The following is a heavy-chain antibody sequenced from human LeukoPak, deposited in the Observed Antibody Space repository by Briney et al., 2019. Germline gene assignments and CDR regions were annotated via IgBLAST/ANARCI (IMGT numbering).Heavy chain of an antibody. Sequence: SETLSLTCTVSGGSISSSNFYWGWIRQPPGKGLEWIGSIYYSGSTYYKPSLKSRVTISVDTSKNQFSLNLTSVTAADTAVYYCARFTPQGYGWGGYNRFDPWGQGTLVTVSS. V-gene: IGHV4-39*07. D-gene: IGHD3-16*01. CDR1: GGSISSSNFY. J-gene: IGHJ5*02. CDR3: ARFTPQGYGWGGYNRFDP. CDR2: IYYSGST.